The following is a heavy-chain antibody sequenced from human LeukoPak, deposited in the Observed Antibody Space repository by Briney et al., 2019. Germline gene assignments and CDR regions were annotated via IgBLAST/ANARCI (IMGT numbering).Heavy chain of an antibody. J-gene: IGHJ5*02. CDR3: AGRTGGYSYGTNWFDP. Sequence: NPSETLSLTCTVSGGSISSYYWSWIRQPPGKGLEWFGFIYYSGSNNYNPSLKSRVTLSVDTSKNQFSLKLSSVTAADTAVYYCAGRTGGYSYGTNWFDPWGQGTLVTVSS. CDR2: IYYSGSN. D-gene: IGHD5-18*01. V-gene: IGHV4-59*01. CDR1: GGSISSYY.